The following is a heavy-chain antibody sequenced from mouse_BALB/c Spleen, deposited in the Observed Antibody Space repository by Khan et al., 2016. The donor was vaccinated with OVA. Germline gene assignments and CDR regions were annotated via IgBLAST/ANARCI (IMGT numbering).Heavy chain of an antibody. CDR2: ISSDGDYT. CDR1: GFTFSTYA. V-gene: IGHV5-9-3*01. CDR3: ARSPDGNFAY. J-gene: IGHJ3*01. Sequence: VQLKESGGGLVKPGGSLKLSCAASGFTFSTYAMSWVRQTPEKRLEWVATISSDGDYTYYPDNVTGRFTISRDNAKNTLYLQMSSLRSEATAMYYCARSPDGNFAYWGQGTLVTVSA. D-gene: IGHD2-1*01.